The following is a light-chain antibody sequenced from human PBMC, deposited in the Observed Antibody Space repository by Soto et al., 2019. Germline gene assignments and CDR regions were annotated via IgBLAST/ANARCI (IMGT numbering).Light chain of an antibody. V-gene: IGKV1-8*01. CDR1: QDVRGY. J-gene: IGKJ1*01. CDR2: GAS. Sequence: AVRMTQSPSSFPASTGDRVTLTCRASQDVRGYLAWYQQKPGEAPNLLIYGASTLQSGVPSRFSGSGSGTDFTLTISSLQSEDFAIYYCQQYYTYPWTFGPGTKVEIK. CDR3: QQYYTYPWT.